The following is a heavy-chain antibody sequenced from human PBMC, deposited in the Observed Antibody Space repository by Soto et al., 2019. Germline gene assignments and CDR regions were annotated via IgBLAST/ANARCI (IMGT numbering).Heavy chain of an antibody. J-gene: IGHJ4*02. CDR1: GFTFSIYA. V-gene: IGHV3-23*01. CDR3: AKDAVYGDGLWLAAN. D-gene: IGHD2-21*02. Sequence: EVQLLESGGGLVQPGESLRLSCAASGFTFSIYAIMWFRQSPGKGQEWVAGMTGSRGDIRYADSVRGRFTISKDNSKNTLSLQMNSLRAEDTAMYYCAKDAVYGDGLWLAANWAQGTLVTVSS. CDR2: MTGSRGDI.